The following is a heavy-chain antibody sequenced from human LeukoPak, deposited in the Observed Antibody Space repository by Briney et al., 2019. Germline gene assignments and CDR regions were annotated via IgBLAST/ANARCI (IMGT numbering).Heavy chain of an antibody. J-gene: IGHJ2*01. CDR3: ARDRMGAIMYFDV. CDR2: ISSSSSYI. CDR1: GFTFSSYS. D-gene: IGHD3-10*01. Sequence: GGSLRLSCAASGFTFSSYSMNWVRQAPGKGLEWVSSISSSSSYIYYADSVKGRFTISRGNAKNSLYLQMNSLRAEDTAVYYCARDRMGAIMYFDVWGRGTLVTVSS. V-gene: IGHV3-21*04.